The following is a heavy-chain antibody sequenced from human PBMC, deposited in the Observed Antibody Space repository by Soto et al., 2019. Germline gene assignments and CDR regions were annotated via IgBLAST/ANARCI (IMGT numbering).Heavy chain of an antibody. Sequence: EVQLVESGGGLVKPGGSLRLSCAASGFTFSSYSMNWVRQAPGKGLEWVSSISSSSSYIYYADSVKGRFTISRDNAKNSLYLQMNSLRAEDTAVYYCARDLTPSSITHGDAFDIWGQGTMVTVSS. CDR2: ISSSSSYI. J-gene: IGHJ3*02. CDR3: ARDLTPSSITHGDAFDI. D-gene: IGHD5-12*01. V-gene: IGHV3-21*01. CDR1: GFTFSSYS.